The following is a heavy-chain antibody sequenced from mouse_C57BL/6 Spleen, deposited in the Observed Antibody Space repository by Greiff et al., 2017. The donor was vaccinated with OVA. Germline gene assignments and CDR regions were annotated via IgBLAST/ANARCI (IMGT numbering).Heavy chain of an antibody. CDR3: AKDTTVVATGVDY. CDR1: GYTFTSYW. V-gene: IGHV1-72*01. J-gene: IGHJ2*01. D-gene: IGHD1-1*01. Sequence: VQLQQPGAELVKPGASVKLSCKASGYTFTSYWMHWVKQRPGRGLEWIGRIDPNSGGTKYNEKFKSKATLTVDKPSSTAYMQLSSLTSEDSAVYYCAKDTTVVATGVDYWGQGTTLTVSS. CDR2: IDPNSGGT.